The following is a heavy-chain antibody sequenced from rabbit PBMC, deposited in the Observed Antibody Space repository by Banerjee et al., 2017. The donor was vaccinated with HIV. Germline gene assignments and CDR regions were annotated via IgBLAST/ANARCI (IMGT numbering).Heavy chain of an antibody. Sequence: QEQLEESGGGLVKPEGSLTLTCTASGFTLSSYWICWVRQAPGKGLEWIACINTNSGNTVYASWAKGRFTISKASWTTVTLQMTSLTAADTATYFCAREESDGGGHLKLWGPGTLVTVS. D-gene: IGHD2-1*01. CDR1: GFTLSSYW. V-gene: IGHV1S45*01. J-gene: IGHJ6*01. CDR2: INTNSGNT. CDR3: AREESDGGGHLKL.